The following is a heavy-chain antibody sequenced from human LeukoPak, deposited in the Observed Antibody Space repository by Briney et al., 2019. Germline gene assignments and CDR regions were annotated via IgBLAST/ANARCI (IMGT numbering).Heavy chain of an antibody. J-gene: IGHJ4*02. D-gene: IGHD3-9*01. CDR2: INPSGGST. Sequence: RASVKVSCKASGYTFTSYYMHWVRQAPGQGLEWMGIINPSGGSTSYAQKFQGRVTMTRDTSTSTVYMELSSLRSEDTAVYYCARERSGTISDSSFDYWGQGTLVTVSS. CDR1: GYTFTSYY. V-gene: IGHV1-46*01. CDR3: ARERSGTISDSSFDY.